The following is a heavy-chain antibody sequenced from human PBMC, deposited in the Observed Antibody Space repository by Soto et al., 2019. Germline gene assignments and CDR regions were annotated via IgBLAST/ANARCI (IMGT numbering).Heavy chain of an antibody. J-gene: IGHJ4*02. V-gene: IGHV4-39*01. Sequence: PSETLSLTCTVSGGSVSSGSYYWTWIRQPPGKGLDWIGNIYYSGTTNYNPSLKSRVTISVDTSKNQFSLKLSSVTAADTAVYYCASCFQFLGIVVVITWGYFDYWGQGTLVTVSS. CDR1: GGSVSSGSYY. D-gene: IGHD3-22*01. CDR3: ASCFQFLGIVVVITWGYFDY. CDR2: IYYSGTT.